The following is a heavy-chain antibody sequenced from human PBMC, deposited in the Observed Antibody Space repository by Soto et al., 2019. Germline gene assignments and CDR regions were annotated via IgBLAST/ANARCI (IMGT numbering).Heavy chain of an antibody. Sequence: ASVKVSCKVSGYTLTELSMHWVRQAPGKGLEWMGGFDPEDGETIYAQKFQGRVTMTEDTSTDTAYMELSSLRSEDTAVYYCARAGSYYNKNAFDIWGQGTMVTVSS. J-gene: IGHJ3*02. D-gene: IGHD3-10*01. CDR1: GYTLTELS. CDR3: ARAGSYYNKNAFDI. CDR2: FDPEDGET. V-gene: IGHV1-24*01.